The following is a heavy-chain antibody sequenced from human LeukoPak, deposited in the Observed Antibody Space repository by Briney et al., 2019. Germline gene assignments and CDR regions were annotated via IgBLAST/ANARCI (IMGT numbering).Heavy chain of an antibody. CDR1: GGSISSYD. V-gene: IGHV4-59*12. CDR3: AGGVATMPQIDY. Sequence: SETLSLTCTVSGGSISSYDWSWIRQPPGKGLEWIGYIYYSGSTSYNPSLKSRVTISVDTSKNQFSLKLSSVTAADTAVYYCAGGVATMPQIDYWGQGTLVTVSS. D-gene: IGHD5-24*01. J-gene: IGHJ4*02. CDR2: IYYSGST.